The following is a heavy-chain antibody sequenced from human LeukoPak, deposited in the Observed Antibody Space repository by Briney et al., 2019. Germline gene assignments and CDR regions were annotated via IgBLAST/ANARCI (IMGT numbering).Heavy chain of an antibody. CDR3: ARGSSSWTSYYYYYGMDV. CDR1: GYTFTSYG. CDR2: ISAYNGNT. Sequence: ASVKVSCKASGYTFTSYGISWVRQAPGQGLEWMGWISAYNGNTNYAQKLQGRVTMTTDTSTSTAYMELRSLRSDDTAVYYCARGSSSWTSYYYYYGMDVWGQGTTVTVSS. D-gene: IGHD6-13*01. V-gene: IGHV1-18*01. J-gene: IGHJ6*02.